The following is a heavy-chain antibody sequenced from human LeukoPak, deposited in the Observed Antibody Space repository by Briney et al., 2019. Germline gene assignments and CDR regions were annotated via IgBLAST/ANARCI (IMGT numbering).Heavy chain of an antibody. D-gene: IGHD5-12*01. Sequence: GGSLRLSCAASGFPFSNYAMSWVRQAPGKGLEWVSTIEGSGAFTYYADSAKGRFTTSRDNSKNTLYLQMNNLRAEDTAVYYCAKDLLRSGYDFYSCGQGTLVTVSS. CDR3: AKDLLRSGYDFYS. CDR1: GFPFSNYA. V-gene: IGHV3-23*01. J-gene: IGHJ4*02. CDR2: IEGSGAFT.